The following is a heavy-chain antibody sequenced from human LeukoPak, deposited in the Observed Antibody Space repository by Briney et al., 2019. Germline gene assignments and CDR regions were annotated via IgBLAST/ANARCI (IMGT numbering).Heavy chain of an antibody. J-gene: IGHJ4*02. CDR2: IKEDESAK. CDR3: ASDVCGSFDY. V-gene: IGHV3-7*01. D-gene: IGHD3-16*01. Sequence: GGTLRLSCAASGFTITTYWMAWGRNAQRTGREWLANIKEDESAKHQADSVKGRFTIYRDNAQNSGYLQMSGLRGEYTAVYYCASDVCGSFDYWGQGTLVTVSS. CDR1: GFTITTYW.